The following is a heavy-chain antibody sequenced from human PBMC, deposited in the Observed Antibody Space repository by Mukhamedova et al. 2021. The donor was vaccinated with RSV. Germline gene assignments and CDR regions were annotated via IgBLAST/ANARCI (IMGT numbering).Heavy chain of an antibody. V-gene: IGHV3-30-3*01. J-gene: IGHJ4*02. CDR3: ASEGLMDQ. Sequence: GFTFRSYAFHWVRQAPGRGLEWVAAISSDGTEIFYAESMKGRFTISRDNSKNTVFLQMNSLRGEDTAMYFCASEGLMDQWGQGTL. D-gene: IGHD2-8*01. CDR1: GFTFRSYA. CDR2: ISSDGTEI.